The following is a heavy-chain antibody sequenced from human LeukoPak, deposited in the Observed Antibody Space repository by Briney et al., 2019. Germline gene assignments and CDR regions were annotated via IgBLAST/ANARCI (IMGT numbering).Heavy chain of an antibody. CDR3: ARGVVIGETDYFDY. J-gene: IGHJ4*02. CDR1: GFTFSSYE. Sequence: GGSLRLSCAASGFTFSSYEMNWVRQAPGKGLEWVSYISSSGSTIYYADSVKGRFTISRDNSKNTLYFQMSSLRAEDTAVYFCARGVVIGETDYFDYWGQGTLVTVSS. D-gene: IGHD3-3*01. CDR2: ISSSGSTI. V-gene: IGHV3-48*03.